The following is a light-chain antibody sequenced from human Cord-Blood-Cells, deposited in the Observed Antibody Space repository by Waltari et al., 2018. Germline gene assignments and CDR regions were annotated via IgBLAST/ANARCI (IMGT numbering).Light chain of an antibody. CDR3: QQYNNWQLT. J-gene: IGKJ4*01. Sequence: EIVMTQSPATLSVSLGERATHSCRARKSVSSNLAWYQQKTGQAPRLLIYGASTRATGIPARFSGSGSGTEFTLTISSLQSEDFAVDYCQQYNNWQLTFGGGTKVEIK. CDR2: GAS. V-gene: IGKV3-15*01. CDR1: KSVSSN.